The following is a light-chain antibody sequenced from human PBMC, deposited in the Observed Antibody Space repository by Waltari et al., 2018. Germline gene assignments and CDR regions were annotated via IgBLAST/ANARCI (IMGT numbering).Light chain of an antibody. V-gene: IGLV2-14*01. CDR2: EGT. CDR1: TSDLGNHDS. Sequence: QSALTQPASVSGSPGQSITISCTGTTSDLGNHDSVSWYQQHPGKAPKLLIYEGTKRPSGVSTRFSGSKSGSTASLTISGLQADDEAHYYCSSYTGSSTLLVFGGGTDLTVL. J-gene: IGLJ2*01. CDR3: SSYTGSSTLLV.